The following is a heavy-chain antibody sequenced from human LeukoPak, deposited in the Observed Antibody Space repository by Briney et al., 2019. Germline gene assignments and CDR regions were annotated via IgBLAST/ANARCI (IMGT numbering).Heavy chain of an antibody. V-gene: IGHV3-23*01. J-gene: IGHJ4*02. D-gene: IGHD5-18*01. CDR3: AKVTDTAMVHTLAPYFDY. CDR1: GFTFSSYA. Sequence: PGGSLRLSCAASGFTFSSYAMSWVRQAPGKGLEWVSAISGSGGSTYYADSVKGRFTISRDNSKNTLYLQMNSLRAEDTAVYYCAKVTDTAMVHTLAPYFDYWGRGTLVTVSS. CDR2: ISGSGGST.